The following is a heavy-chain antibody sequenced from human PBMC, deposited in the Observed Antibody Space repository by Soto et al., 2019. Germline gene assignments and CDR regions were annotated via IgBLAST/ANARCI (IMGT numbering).Heavy chain of an antibody. CDR3: ARDRMVRGVIIPTDY. J-gene: IGHJ4*02. Sequence: VQLLVSGGDLVQPGGSLRLSCVASGFTFSSYAMHWVRQAPGKGLEWVAVISYDGSNKYYADSVKGRFTISRDNSKNTLYLQMNSLRAEDTAVYYCARDRMVRGVIIPTDYWGQGTLVTVSS. D-gene: IGHD3-10*01. CDR1: GFTFSSYA. V-gene: IGHV3-30-3*01. CDR2: ISYDGSNK.